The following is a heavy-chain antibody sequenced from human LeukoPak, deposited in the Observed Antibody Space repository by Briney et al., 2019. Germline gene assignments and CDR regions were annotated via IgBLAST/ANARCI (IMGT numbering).Heavy chain of an antibody. CDR3: AREVYSYALDALDL. D-gene: IGHD5-18*01. CDR1: GFRFNNYA. J-gene: IGHJ3*01. CDR2: ISMDGIQE. V-gene: IGHV3-30*04. Sequence: GGSLRLSCAASGFRFNNYAMHWVRQPPGTGLEWVAVISMDGIQEYYADSVKGRFSISRDNSKNTLYLQMNSLRSEDTAVCYCAREVYSYALDALDLWGQGTMVTVSS.